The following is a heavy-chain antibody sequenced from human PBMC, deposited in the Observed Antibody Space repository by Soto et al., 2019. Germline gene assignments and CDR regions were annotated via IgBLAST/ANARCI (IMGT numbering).Heavy chain of an antibody. CDR2: IYWDDAK. CDR1: GFSLSSSGVG. Sequence: QITLKESGPTLVKPTQTLTLTCTFSGFSLSSSGVGVGWIRQPPGKALEWLALIYWDDAKRYSPSLRTRLTISKDTSKDQEVRTMTNMDPEDTATYYCAHRRAYYGSWVWGYFDYWGQGSLVTVSS. V-gene: IGHV2-5*02. J-gene: IGHJ4*02. D-gene: IGHD3-10*01. CDR3: AHRRAYYGSWVWGYFDY.